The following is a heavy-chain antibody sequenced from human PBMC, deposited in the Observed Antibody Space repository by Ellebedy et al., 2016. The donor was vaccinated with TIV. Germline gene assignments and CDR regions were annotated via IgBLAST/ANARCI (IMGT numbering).Heavy chain of an antibody. Sequence: ASVKVSCKASGYTFTAYHIHWVRQAPGQGLEWMGWVYPGSGDTNYAQKFQDRVTMTRDTSTRTVYMELSSLRSDDTAVYYCAAFPFISSSSAYWGQGTQVTVSS. CDR1: GYTFTAYH. D-gene: IGHD6-6*01. J-gene: IGHJ4*02. V-gene: IGHV1-2*02. CDR2: VYPGSGDT. CDR3: AAFPFISSSSAY.